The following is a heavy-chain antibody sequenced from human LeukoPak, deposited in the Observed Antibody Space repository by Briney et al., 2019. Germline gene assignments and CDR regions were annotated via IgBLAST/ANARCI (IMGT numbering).Heavy chain of an antibody. CDR3: ARGVGHCSNTYCYWANFDF. V-gene: IGHV1-69*06. CDR1: GYSFRNFA. CDR2: IIPMFGTV. J-gene: IGHJ4*02. Sequence: SVKVSCKASGYSFRNFAISWVRQAPGQGLEWIGGIIPMFGTVNYAQKFRGRVTMTADKLTSTAYMELSSLGSDDTAVYYCARGVGHCSNTYCYWANFDFWGQGTLVTVSS. D-gene: IGHD2-2*01.